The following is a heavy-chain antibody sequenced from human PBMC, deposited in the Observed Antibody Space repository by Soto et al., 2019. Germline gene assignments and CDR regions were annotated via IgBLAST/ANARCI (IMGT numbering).Heavy chain of an antibody. J-gene: IGHJ3*02. D-gene: IGHD3-3*01. V-gene: IGHV1-46*01. CDR3: ASKLRFFHI. CDR1: GYTFTSYY. Sequence: GASVKVSCKASGYTFTSYYMHWVRQAPGQGLEWMGIINPSGGSTSYAQKFQGRVTITRDTSASTAYMELSSLRSEDTAVYYCASKLRFFHIWGQGTMVTVSS. CDR2: INPSGGST.